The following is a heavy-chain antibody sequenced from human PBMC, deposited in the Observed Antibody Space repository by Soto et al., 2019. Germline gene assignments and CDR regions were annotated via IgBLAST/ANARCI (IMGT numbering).Heavy chain of an antibody. D-gene: IGHD2-2*01. CDR3: ARGTRVIPAESDFDY. V-gene: IGHV3-74*01. Sequence: HPGGSLRLSCAASGFTFSTYWMHWVRQAPGKGLVWVSRTNTDGSSTTYADSVEGRFTISRDNAKNTLYLQMNSLRAEDTAVYYCARGTRVIPAESDFDYWGQGALVTVSS. CDR2: TNTDGSST. J-gene: IGHJ4*02. CDR1: GFTFSTYW.